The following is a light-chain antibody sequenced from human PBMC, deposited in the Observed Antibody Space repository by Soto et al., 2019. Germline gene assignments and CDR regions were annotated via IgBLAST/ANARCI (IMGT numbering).Light chain of an antibody. CDR2: DAS. Sequence: DIQMTQSPSTLSASVGDRVTITCRASQSISSWLAWYQQKPGKAPKLLIYDASSLESGFPSRFSGSGSGTEFTLTISSLQPDDFATYDSQQYNSYPYTFGQGTKLEIK. V-gene: IGKV1-5*01. CDR3: QQYNSYPYT. J-gene: IGKJ2*01. CDR1: QSISSW.